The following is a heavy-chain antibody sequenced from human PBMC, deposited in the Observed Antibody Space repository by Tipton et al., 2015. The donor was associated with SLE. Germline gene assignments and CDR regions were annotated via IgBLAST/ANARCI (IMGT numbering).Heavy chain of an antibody. Sequence: TLSLTCAVYGGSLSDYYWSWIRQPPGKGLEWIGEINENGRATYNPSLKSRVTISVGTSRNQLSLNLRSATAADTAVYYCARGILEWSDYWGQGTLVTVSS. CDR1: GGSLSDYY. J-gene: IGHJ4*02. CDR2: INENGRA. CDR3: ARGILEWSDY. D-gene: IGHD3-3*01. V-gene: IGHV4-34*01.